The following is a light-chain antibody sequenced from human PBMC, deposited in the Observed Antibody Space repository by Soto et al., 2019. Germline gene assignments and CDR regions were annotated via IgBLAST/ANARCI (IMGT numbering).Light chain of an antibody. J-gene: IGLJ1*01. CDR1: ASDVGSSNL. V-gene: IGLV2-23*01. CDR3: CSFASSSTFYV. CDR2: EGR. Sequence: QSVLTQPASVSGSPGQSITISCPGTASDVGSSNLVSWYQQYPGKAPKLIIYEGRRRPSGVSGRFSGSKSGNTASLTISGLQAEDEADYYCCSFASSSTFYVFGTGTKVTVL.